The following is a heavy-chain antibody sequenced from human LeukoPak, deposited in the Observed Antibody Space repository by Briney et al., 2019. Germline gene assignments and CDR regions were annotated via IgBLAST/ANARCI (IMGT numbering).Heavy chain of an antibody. CDR1: GFTFSDYF. CDR3: VSAMTA. J-gene: IGHJ5*02. V-gene: IGHV3-11*06. Sequence: GGSLRLSCATSGFTFSDYFMTWIRQAPGKGLEWVAYIRGDSTSTNYADSVKGRFIISRDNAKNTLYLQMNRLRAEDTALYYRVSAMTAWGQGTLVTVSS. CDR2: IRGDSTST.